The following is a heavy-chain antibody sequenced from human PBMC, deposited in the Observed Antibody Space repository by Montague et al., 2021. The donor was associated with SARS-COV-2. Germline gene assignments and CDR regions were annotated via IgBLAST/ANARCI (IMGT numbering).Heavy chain of an antibody. Sequence: SETLSLTCAVYGGSFSGYHWNWLRQPPGKGLEWIGEINHGGITNYNPSLKSRLTISADTSKNQFSLKLTSVAAADTAVYYCARLRDGVVPSPILGVGPYYSYYFIDVWGKGTTVTVSS. J-gene: IGHJ6*03. D-gene: IGHD3-10*01. CDR3: ARLRDGVVPSPILGVGPYYSYYFIDV. CDR1: GGSFSGYH. V-gene: IGHV4-34*01. CDR2: INHGGIT.